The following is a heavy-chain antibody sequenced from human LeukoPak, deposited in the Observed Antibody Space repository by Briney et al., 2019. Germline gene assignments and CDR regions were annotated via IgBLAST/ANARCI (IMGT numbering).Heavy chain of an antibody. CDR1: GGSFSGYY. Sequence: LSLTCAVYGGSFSGYYWSWIRQAPGKGLEWVSYISSSGSTIYYADSVKGRFTISRDNAKNSLYLQMNSLRAEDTAVYYCARAKGTMIFLVWGQGTLVTVSS. CDR3: ARAKGTMIFLV. V-gene: IGHV3-11*04. J-gene: IGHJ4*02. D-gene: IGHD3-22*01. CDR2: ISSSGSTI.